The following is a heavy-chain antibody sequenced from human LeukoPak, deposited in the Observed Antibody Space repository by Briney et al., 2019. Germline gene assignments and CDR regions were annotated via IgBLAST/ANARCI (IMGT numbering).Heavy chain of an antibody. Sequence: SETLSLTCTVSGGSISSGGYYWSWIRQPPGKVLEWIGYIYHSGSTYYNPSLKSRVTISVDRSKNQFSLKLSSVTAADTAVYYCARRVVPAAKYYYYYYMDVWGKGTTVTVSS. CDR3: ARRVVPAAKYYYYYYMDV. CDR1: GGSISSGGYY. J-gene: IGHJ6*03. D-gene: IGHD2-2*01. V-gene: IGHV4-30-2*01. CDR2: IYHSGST.